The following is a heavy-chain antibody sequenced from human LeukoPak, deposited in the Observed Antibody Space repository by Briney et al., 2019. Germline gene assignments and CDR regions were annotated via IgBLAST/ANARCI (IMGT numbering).Heavy chain of an antibody. Sequence: PSETLSLTCTVSGGSISSYYWSWIRQPPGKGLEWIGYIYYSGSTNYNPSLKSRVTISVDTSKNQFSLKLSSVTAADTAVYYCARDGGYDYAFDHWGQGTLVTVSS. CDR1: GGSISSYY. J-gene: IGHJ4*02. V-gene: IGHV4-59*01. D-gene: IGHD5-12*01. CDR2: IYYSGST. CDR3: ARDGGYDYAFDH.